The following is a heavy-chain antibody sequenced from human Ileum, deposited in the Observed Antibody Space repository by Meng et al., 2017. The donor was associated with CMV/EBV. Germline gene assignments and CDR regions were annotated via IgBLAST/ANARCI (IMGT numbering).Heavy chain of an antibody. Sequence: QVQLVQSGSELKKPGASVKGSCKASGYTFTNNNLIWVRQAPGQGPEWMGWINTNTGNPTYARDFTGRFVFSLDTSVSTAYLQISSLKAEDTAVYYCARDGLNERYFDYWGQGTLVTVSS. J-gene: IGHJ4*02. D-gene: IGHD3-22*01. CDR2: INTNTGNP. CDR3: ARDGLNERYFDY. V-gene: IGHV7-4-1*02. CDR1: GYTFTNNN.